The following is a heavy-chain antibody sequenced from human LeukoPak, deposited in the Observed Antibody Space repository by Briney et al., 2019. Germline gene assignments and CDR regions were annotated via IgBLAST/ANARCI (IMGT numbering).Heavy chain of an antibody. Sequence: PGGSLRLSCAASGFTFSSYAMSWVRQAPGKGLEWVSAISGSGGSTYYADSVKGRFTISRDNSKNTLYLQMNSLRAEDTAVYYCAKDFPIVVVPAALFDYWGQGTLDTVSS. CDR3: AKDFPIVVVPAALFDY. D-gene: IGHD2-2*01. CDR1: GFTFSSYA. CDR2: ISGSGGST. V-gene: IGHV3-23*01. J-gene: IGHJ4*02.